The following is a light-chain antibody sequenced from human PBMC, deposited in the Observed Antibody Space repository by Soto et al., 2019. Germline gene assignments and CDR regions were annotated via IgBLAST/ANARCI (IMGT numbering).Light chain of an antibody. V-gene: IGKV3-20*01. CDR2: VAS. CDR1: QSVSSY. J-gene: IGKJ1*01. Sequence: EIVLTQSPGTLSLSPGERATLSCRASQSVSSYLAWYQPKPGQAPRLLIYVASSRATGIPDRFSASGSGTDFTLTISRLEPEDFAVYYCQQYGSSSSTFDQGTKVEIK. CDR3: QQYGSSSST.